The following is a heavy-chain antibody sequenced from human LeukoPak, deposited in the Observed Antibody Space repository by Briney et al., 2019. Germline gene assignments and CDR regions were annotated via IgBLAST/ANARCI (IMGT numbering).Heavy chain of an antibody. CDR3: ARRRGGFSGGNFDY. V-gene: IGHV4-59*08. CDR1: GGSINSYY. Sequence: KPSETLSLTCAVSGGSINSYYWSWIRQPPGKGLEWIGYISYSGSTNHNPSLKSRVTMSVDTSKNQFSLNVNSVTAADTAVYYCARRRGGFSGGNFDYWGQGVLVTVSS. CDR2: ISYSGST. D-gene: IGHD6-25*01. J-gene: IGHJ4*02.